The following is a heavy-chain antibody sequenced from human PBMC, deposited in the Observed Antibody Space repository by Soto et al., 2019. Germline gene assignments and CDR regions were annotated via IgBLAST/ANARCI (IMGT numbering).Heavy chain of an antibody. CDR1: GFTFSSYS. CDR2: ISSSSSYI. V-gene: IGHV3-21*01. CDR3: ARQNSGYTMGRTTDYFDY. J-gene: IGHJ4*02. D-gene: IGHD5-12*01. Sequence: GGSLRLSCAASGFTFSSYSMNWVRQAPGKGLEWVSSISSSSSYIYYADSLKGRFTISRDNAKNSLYLQMNSLRAEDTAVYYCARQNSGYTMGRTTDYFDYWGQGTLVTVSS.